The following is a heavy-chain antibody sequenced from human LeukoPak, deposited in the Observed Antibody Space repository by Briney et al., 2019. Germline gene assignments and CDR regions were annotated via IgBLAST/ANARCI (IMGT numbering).Heavy chain of an antibody. J-gene: IGHJ4*02. CDR2: MSPNSGDT. CDR1: GYTFTSYD. Sequence: ASVKVSCKASGYTFTSYDFNWVRQATGQRPEWMGWMSPNSGDTGYAQKFQDRVTMTRNTSISTAYMELSSLRSDDTAVYYCARGAPNWGYDYWGPGTLVTVSS. D-gene: IGHD7-27*01. CDR3: ARGAPNWGYDY. V-gene: IGHV1-8*01.